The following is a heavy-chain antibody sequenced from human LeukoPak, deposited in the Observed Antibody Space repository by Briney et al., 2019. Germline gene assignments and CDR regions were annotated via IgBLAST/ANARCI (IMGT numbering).Heavy chain of an antibody. J-gene: IGHJ6*02. D-gene: IGHD3-10*01. CDR3: ASAVGYRPDALLWFGESPSGMDV. Sequence: SQTLSLTCTVSGGSISSGGYYWSWIRQHPGKGLEWIGYIYYSGGTYYNPSLKSRVTISVDTSKNQFSLKLSSVTAADTAVYYCASAVGYRPDALLWFGESPSGMDVWGQGTTVTVSS. V-gene: IGHV4-31*03. CDR1: GGSISSGGYY. CDR2: IYYSGGT.